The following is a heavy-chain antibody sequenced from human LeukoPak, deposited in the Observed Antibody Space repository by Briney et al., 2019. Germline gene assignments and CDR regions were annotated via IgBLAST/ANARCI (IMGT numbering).Heavy chain of an antibody. CDR1: GFVFSIYT. J-gene: IGHJ4*02. CDR3: ARDRGFYDTSPPD. D-gene: IGHD3-22*01. Sequence: PGGSLRLSCSASGFVFSIYTMYWVRQAPGKGLEWVSVIYTDGSTYYAGSVKGRFTISRDNSKNTLYLQMSSLRAEDTAVYYCARDRGFYDTSPPDWGQGTLVTVSS. CDR2: IYTDGST. V-gene: IGHV3-53*01.